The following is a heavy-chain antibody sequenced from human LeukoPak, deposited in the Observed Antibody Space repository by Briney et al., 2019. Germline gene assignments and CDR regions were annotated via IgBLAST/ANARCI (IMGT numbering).Heavy chain of an antibody. CDR2: IYYSGST. D-gene: IGHD3-22*01. CDR1: GGSISSSSYY. J-gene: IGHJ4*02. CDR3: ARSERSSGYAFDY. Sequence: SETLSLTCTVSGGSISSSSYYWGWIRQPPGKGLEWIGSIYYSGSTYYNPSLKSRVTMSVDTSKNQFSLKLSSVTAADTAVYYCARSERSSGYAFDYWGQGTLVTVSS. V-gene: IGHV4-39*01.